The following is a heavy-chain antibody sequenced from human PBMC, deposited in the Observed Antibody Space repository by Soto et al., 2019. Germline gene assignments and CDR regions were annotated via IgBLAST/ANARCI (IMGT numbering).Heavy chain of an antibody. CDR1: GFTFSSYG. J-gene: IGHJ4*02. D-gene: IGHD3-10*01. Sequence: GSLRLSCAASGFTFSSYGMHWVRQAPGKGLEWVAVISYDGSNKYYADSVKGRFTISRDNSKNTLYLQMNSLRAEDTAVYYCAKSEVRGVIISVDFLGYWGQGTLVTVSS. CDR3: AKSEVRGVIISVDFLGY. CDR2: ISYDGSNK. V-gene: IGHV3-30*18.